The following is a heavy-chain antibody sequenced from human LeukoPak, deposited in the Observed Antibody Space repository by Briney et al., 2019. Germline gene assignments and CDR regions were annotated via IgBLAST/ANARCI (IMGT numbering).Heavy chain of an antibody. D-gene: IGHD1-26*01. Sequence: GGSLRLSCAASGFTFSSDSMNWVRQASGKGLEWVSYISSSSSTIYYADSVKGRFTISRDNAKNSLYLQMNSLRAEDTAVYYCARGRVGAMYYFDYWGQGTLVTVSS. V-gene: IGHV3-48*01. CDR1: GFTFSSDS. CDR3: ARGRVGAMYYFDY. CDR2: ISSSSSTI. J-gene: IGHJ4*02.